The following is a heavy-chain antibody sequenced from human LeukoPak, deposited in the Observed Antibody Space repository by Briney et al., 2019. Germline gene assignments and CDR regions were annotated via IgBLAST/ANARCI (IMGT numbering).Heavy chain of an antibody. J-gene: IGHJ4*02. CDR2: IYPGDSAP. V-gene: IGHV5-51*01. CDR1: GYSFNTYW. Sequence: GESLKISCRGSGYSFNTYWIGWVRQMPGKGLEWMGIIYPGDSAPRYSPSFQGQVTMSADKSINTAYLQWSSLKASDTAMYYCARRQGCSSTSCPPDYWGQGTLVTVSS. CDR3: ARRQGCSSTSCPPDY. D-gene: IGHD2-2*01.